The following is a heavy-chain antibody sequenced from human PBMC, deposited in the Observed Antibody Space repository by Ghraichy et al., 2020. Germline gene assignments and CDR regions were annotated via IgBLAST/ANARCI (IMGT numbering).Heavy chain of an antibody. D-gene: IGHD2-2*01. CDR1: GGSISSYY. CDR2: IYTSGST. Sequence: SQTLSLTCTVSGGSISSYYWSWIRQPAGKGLEWIGRIYTSGSTNYNPSLKSRVTMSVDTSKNQFSLKLSSVTAADTAVYYCVVGSTSCPGGYWGQGTLVTVSS. V-gene: IGHV4-4*07. J-gene: IGHJ4*02. CDR3: VVGSTSCPGGY.